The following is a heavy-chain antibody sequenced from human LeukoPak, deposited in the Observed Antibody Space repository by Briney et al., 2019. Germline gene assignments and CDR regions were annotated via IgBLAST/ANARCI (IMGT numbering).Heavy chain of an antibody. CDR3: AKSLPGSGSYDH. J-gene: IGHJ4*02. D-gene: IGHD3-10*01. CDR2: MTNSGGST. V-gene: IGHV3-23*01. Sequence: GGSLRLSCAASGFTFTSCAMSWVRQAPGKGLEWVSTMTNSGGSTYYADSVKGRFAISRDNSKNTLYLQMNSLGAEDTAIYYCAKSLPGSGSYDHWGQGTLVTVSS. CDR1: GFTFTSCA.